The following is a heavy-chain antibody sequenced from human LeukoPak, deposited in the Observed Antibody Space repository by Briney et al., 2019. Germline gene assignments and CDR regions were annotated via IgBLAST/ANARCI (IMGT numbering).Heavy chain of an antibody. V-gene: IGHV3-30*03. CDR3: TRGKAKGQSSSWPFDY. Sequence: GGSLRLSCAASGFTFSSYRMHWVRQAPGKGPDWVAAVLSDGNKKYSADSVKGRFTISKDNSRNTLYLQMNSLRADDTAMYYCTRGKAKGQSSSWPFDYWGQGTLVTVSS. J-gene: IGHJ4*02. D-gene: IGHD6-13*01. CDR2: VLSDGNKK. CDR1: GFTFSSYR.